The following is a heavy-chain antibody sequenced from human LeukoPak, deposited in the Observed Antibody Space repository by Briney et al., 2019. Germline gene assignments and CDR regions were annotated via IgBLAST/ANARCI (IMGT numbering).Heavy chain of an antibody. CDR1: GFTVTTNY. CDR3: ARYRADAGSYDALDI. CDR2: ITSSGDII. D-gene: IGHD3-10*01. V-gene: IGHV3-48*03. Sequence: PGGSLRLSCAASGFTVTTNYMNWVRQAPGKGLDWVSYITSSGDIIYYADSVKGRFTISRDNAKNLVYLQMNSLRAEDTAVYYCARYRADAGSYDALDIWGQGTMVTVSS. J-gene: IGHJ3*02.